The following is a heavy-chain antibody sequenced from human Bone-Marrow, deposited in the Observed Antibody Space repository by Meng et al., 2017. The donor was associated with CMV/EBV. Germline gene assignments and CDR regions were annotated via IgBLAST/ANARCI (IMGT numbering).Heavy chain of an antibody. CDR3: AKDSPLFVSKTPYFYS. J-gene: IGHJ4*02. CDR1: GFTFSSYG. D-gene: IGHD3-10*02. CDR2: IRYDGSNK. V-gene: IGHV3-30*02. Sequence: GGSLRLSCAACGFTFSSYGMHWVRQAPGKGLEWVAFIRYDGSNKYYADSVKGRFTISRDNSKNTLYMQMNSLRPEDTAVYYCAKDSPLFVSKTPYFYSWGQGTLVAASS.